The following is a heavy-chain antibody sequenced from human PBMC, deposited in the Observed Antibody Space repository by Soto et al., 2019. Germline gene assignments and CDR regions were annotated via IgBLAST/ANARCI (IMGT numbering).Heavy chain of an antibody. D-gene: IGHD3-10*01. CDR2: ISGSGGST. V-gene: IGHV3-23*01. CDR1: GFTFSSYA. CDR3: AKDDYITYSYGSGSDAFDI. Sequence: GGSLRLSCAASGFTFSSYAMSWVRQAPGKGLEWVSAISGSGGSTYYADSVKGRFTISRDNSKNTLYLQMNSLRAEDTAVYYCAKDDYITYSYGSGSDAFDIWGQGTMVTVSS. J-gene: IGHJ3*02.